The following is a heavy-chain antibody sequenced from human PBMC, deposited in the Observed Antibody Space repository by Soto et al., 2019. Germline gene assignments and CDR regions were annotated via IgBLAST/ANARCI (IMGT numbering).Heavy chain of an antibody. V-gene: IGHV4-4*02. CDR2: IHHSGST. D-gene: IGHD3-3*01. Sequence: QVQLQESGPGLVKPSGTLSLTCAVSGASISSGNWCSWARQPPGKGLEWIGEIHHSGSTNHNPSLKSRLSISVDESKNQFSLKLTSVTAADTAVYYCARGWSGAYDSWGQGTLVTVSS. CDR1: GASISSGNW. J-gene: IGHJ5*01. CDR3: ARGWSGAYDS.